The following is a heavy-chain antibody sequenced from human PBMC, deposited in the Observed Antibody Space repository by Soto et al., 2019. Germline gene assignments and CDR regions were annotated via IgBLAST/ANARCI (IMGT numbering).Heavy chain of an antibody. V-gene: IGHV1-3*01. CDR1: GYTFTSYA. CDR2: INAGNGNT. J-gene: IGHJ4*02. D-gene: IGHD2-21*01. CDR3: ARGGEPIDY. Sequence: GASVKVSCKASGYTFTSYAMHWVRQAPGQRLEWMGWINAGNGNTKYLQKFQGRVTITRDTSASTAYMELSSLRSEDTAVYYCARGGEPIDYWGQGQWSPSPQ.